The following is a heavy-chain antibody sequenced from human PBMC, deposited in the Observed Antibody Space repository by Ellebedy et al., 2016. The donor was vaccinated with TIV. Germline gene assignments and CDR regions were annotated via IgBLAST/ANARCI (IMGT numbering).Heavy chain of an antibody. V-gene: IGHV1-69*13. D-gene: IGHD6-13*01. Sequence: AASVKVSCKASGGTFSSYAISWVRQAPGQGPEWMGGIIPIFGTANYAQKFQGRVTITADESTSTAYMELSSLRSEDTAVYYCARAGRPIAAAGTNYFDYWGQGTLVTVSS. CDR1: GGTFSSYA. J-gene: IGHJ4*02. CDR2: IIPIFGTA. CDR3: ARAGRPIAAAGTNYFDY.